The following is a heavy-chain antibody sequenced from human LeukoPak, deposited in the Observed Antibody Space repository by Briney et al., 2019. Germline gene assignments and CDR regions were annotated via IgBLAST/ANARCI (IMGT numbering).Heavy chain of an antibody. CDR2: MNPNSGAT. J-gene: IGHJ4*02. D-gene: IGHD6-19*01. CDR1: GYTFSGYY. V-gene: IGHV1-2*02. Sequence: GASVKVSCKTSGYTFSGYYMHWVRQAPGQGLEWMGLMNPNSGATNYEQKFQGRVSLTRDMSISTAYLELTGVTSDDTAVYYCARDGSGSGWYFFDYWGQGTLVTVSS. CDR3: ARDGSGSGWYFFDY.